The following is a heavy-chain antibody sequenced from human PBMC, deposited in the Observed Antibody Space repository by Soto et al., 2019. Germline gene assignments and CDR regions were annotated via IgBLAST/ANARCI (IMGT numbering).Heavy chain of an antibody. CDR3: AREPRYCRGGSCSITGDAYDI. CDR1: GFIVSDTY. J-gene: IGHJ3*02. V-gene: IGHV3-66*01. Sequence: EVQLVESGGGLVQPGGSLRLSCTASGFIVSDTYVNWVRQAPGKVLEWVSVISNRGDTHYADSVGGRFSLSRDISDNTLHLQMNNLRVEDTAVYYCAREPRYCRGGSCSITGDAYDIWGQGTMVTVSS. CDR2: ISNRGDT. D-gene: IGHD2-15*01.